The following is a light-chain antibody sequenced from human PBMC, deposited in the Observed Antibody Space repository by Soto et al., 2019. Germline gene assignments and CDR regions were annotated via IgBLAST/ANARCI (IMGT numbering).Light chain of an antibody. Sequence: DIQMTQSPTSLSASVGDRVTITCRASQGISNYVAWYQQIPAKDPTLLIYAASTFQSGVMSRFSGSGSGTDFTLTINGLQADDVATYSYQKYSSVPVFGPGTKVEIK. CDR1: QGISNY. V-gene: IGKV1-27*01. CDR2: AAS. J-gene: IGKJ3*01. CDR3: QKYSSVPV.